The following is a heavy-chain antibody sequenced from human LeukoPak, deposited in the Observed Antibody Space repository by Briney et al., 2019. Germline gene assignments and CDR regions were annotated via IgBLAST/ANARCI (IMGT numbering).Heavy chain of an antibody. D-gene: IGHD6-13*01. J-gene: IGHJ1*01. CDR3: AKDLWAAGTTGEYFQH. Sequence: GGSLTLSCAPSGFTFSSLAMHWVRHAPGKGLEWVAVISYDGRNKNYTDSVTDRFTISRDNSKNTLYMKMNSLRAEDTAVYYCAKDLWAAGTTGEYFQHWGQGTLVTVSS. CDR1: GFTFSSLA. CDR2: ISYDGRNK. V-gene: IGHV3-30*18.